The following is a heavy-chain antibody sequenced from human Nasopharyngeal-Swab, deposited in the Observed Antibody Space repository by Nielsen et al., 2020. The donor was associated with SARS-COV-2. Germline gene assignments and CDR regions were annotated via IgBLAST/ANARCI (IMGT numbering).Heavy chain of an antibody. Sequence: SETLSLTCAVYGGSFSGIYCNWIRQPPGRGLEWIGEINHNERTNYNPSLKSRVTIPVDTSKNQFSLKLSSVTAADTAVYYCARGGVVVGYYGMDVWGQGTTVTVSS. J-gene: IGHJ6*02. D-gene: IGHD2-2*01. CDR2: INHNERT. V-gene: IGHV4-34*01. CDR3: ARGGVVVGYYGMDV. CDR1: GGSFSGIY.